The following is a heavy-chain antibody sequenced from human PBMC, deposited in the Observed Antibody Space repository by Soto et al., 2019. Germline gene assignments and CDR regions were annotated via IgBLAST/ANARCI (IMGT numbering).Heavy chain of an antibody. J-gene: IGHJ6*02. Sequence: SQTLSLTCDISGDSVSSNSAAWSWIRQSPSRGLEWLGRTFYRSKWYNDYAVSVKGRITINPDTSKNQFSLQLNSVTPEDTAVYYCAKEGGNHYYYYAMDVWGQGTTVTVSS. CDR1: GDSVSSNSAA. D-gene: IGHD1-26*01. CDR3: AKEGGNHYYYYAMDV. V-gene: IGHV6-1*01. CDR2: TFYRSKWYN.